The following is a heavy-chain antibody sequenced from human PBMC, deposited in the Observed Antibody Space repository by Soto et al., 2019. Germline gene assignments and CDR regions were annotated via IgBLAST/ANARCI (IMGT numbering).Heavy chain of an antibody. Sequence: GGSLRLSCAASGFTFSSYEMNWARQAPGKGLEWVSLISATGGGTYYADSVKGRFTISRDNSHNTLYLQVHSLTAEDTAVYYCAKDRRAGGNSAFYFDFWGQGAQVTVSS. CDR1: GFTFSSYE. J-gene: IGHJ4*02. V-gene: IGHV3-23*01. CDR2: ISATGGGT. CDR3: AKDRRAGGNSAFYFDF. D-gene: IGHD3-16*01.